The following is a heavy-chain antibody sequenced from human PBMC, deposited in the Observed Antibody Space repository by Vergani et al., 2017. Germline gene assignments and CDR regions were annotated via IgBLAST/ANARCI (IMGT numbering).Heavy chain of an antibody. CDR3: ARLDPVATIRTQEDY. CDR1: GGSFSGYY. CDR2: INHSGST. D-gene: IGHD5-12*01. V-gene: IGHV4-34*01. J-gene: IGHJ4*02. Sequence: QVQLQQWGAGLLKPSETLSLTCAVYGGSFSGYYWSWIRQPPGKGLEWIGEINHSGSTNYNPSLKRRVTISVDTSKNQFSRKLSSVTAADTAVYYCARLDPVATIRTQEDYWGQGTLVTVSS.